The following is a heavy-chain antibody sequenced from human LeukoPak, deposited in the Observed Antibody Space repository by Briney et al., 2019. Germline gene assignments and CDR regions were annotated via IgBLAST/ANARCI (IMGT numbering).Heavy chain of an antibody. CDR3: ARILDYYDSSGYDPDAFDI. Sequence: PSETLSLTCAVYGGSFSGYYWSWIRQPPGKGLEWIGEINHSGSTNYDPSLKSRVTISVDTPKNQFSLKLSSVTAADTAVYYCARILDYYDSSGYDPDAFDIWGQGTMVTVSS. V-gene: IGHV4-34*01. CDR1: GGSFSGYY. D-gene: IGHD3-22*01. CDR2: INHSGST. J-gene: IGHJ3*02.